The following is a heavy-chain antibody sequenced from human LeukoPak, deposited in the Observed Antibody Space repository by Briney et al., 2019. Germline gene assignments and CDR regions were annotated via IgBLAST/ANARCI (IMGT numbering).Heavy chain of an antibody. Sequence: TGGSLRLSCAASGFTVSSNYMSWVRQAPGKGLEWVSVIYSGGSTYYADSVKGRFTISRDNSKNTLYLQMNSLRAEDTAVYYCARDFLGGKSAAFDIWGQGTMVTVSS. D-gene: IGHD4-23*01. CDR2: IYSGGST. CDR1: GFTVSSNY. V-gene: IGHV3-53*01. CDR3: ARDFLGGKSAAFDI. J-gene: IGHJ3*02.